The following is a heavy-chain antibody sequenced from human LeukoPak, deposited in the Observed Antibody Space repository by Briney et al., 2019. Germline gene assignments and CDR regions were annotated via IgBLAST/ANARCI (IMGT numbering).Heavy chain of an antibody. CDR1: GFTFSSQW. V-gene: IGHV3-7*01. Sequence: GGSLRLSCAASGFTFSSQWMSWVRQASGKGLEWVANVNQGGTEKYYVDSVKGRFTISRDNAKNSLYLQMNSLRAEDTAVYYCARGFRGWYAEGFDYWGQGTLVTVSS. CDR3: ARGFRGWYAEGFDY. CDR2: VNQGGTEK. D-gene: IGHD6-19*01. J-gene: IGHJ4*02.